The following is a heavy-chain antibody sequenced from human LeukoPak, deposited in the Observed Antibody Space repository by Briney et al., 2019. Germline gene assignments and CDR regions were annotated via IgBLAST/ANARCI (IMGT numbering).Heavy chain of an antibody. Sequence: SETLSLTCAVSGYSISSGYYWVWIRQPPGKGLEWIGSIYHGGSTSYNPSLKSRVTISLDTSKNQFSLKLSSVTAADTAIYYCARYCTSTSCYTGGDYWGQGTLVTVSS. J-gene: IGHJ4*02. CDR2: IYHGGST. V-gene: IGHV4-38-2*01. CDR1: GYSISSGYY. CDR3: ARYCTSTSCYTGGDY. D-gene: IGHD2-2*02.